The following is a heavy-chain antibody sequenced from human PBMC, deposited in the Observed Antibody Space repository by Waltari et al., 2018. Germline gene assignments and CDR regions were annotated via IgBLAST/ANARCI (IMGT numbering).Heavy chain of an antibody. J-gene: IGHJ4*02. CDR3: ARGELLFDY. D-gene: IGHD1-7*01. Sequence: NWIRQHPGKGVEWFVYIYHSGSTFYNPSLQSRVTISVDTSKNQFSLKLNSVTAADTAVYYCARGELLFDYWGQGALVTVSS. V-gene: IGHV4-31*02. CDR2: IYHSGST.